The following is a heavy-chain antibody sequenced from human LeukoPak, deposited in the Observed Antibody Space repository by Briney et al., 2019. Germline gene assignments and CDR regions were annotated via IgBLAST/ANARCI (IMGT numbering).Heavy chain of an antibody. Sequence: SETLSLTCTVSGGSISSYYWSWIRQPPGKGLEWIGYIYYSGSTNYNPALKSRITISVDTSKNQFSLKLSCVTAADTAVYYCARQQNSSRRRYYYYGMDVWGQGTTVTVSS. CDR1: GGSISSYY. D-gene: IGHD6-13*01. J-gene: IGHJ6*02. CDR2: IYYSGST. CDR3: ARQQNSSRRRYYYYGMDV. V-gene: IGHV4-59*08.